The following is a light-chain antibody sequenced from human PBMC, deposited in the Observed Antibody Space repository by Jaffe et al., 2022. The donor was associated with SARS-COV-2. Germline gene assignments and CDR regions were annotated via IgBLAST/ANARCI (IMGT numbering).Light chain of an antibody. CDR2: EDN. CDR3: GTWDSSLSAGV. V-gene: IGLV1-51*02. J-gene: IGLJ2*01. Sequence: QSVLTQPPSVSAAPGQKVTISCSGSSSNIGNNYVSWYQQFPGTAPKLLIYEDNKRPPSIPDRFSGSKSGTSATLAITGLQTGDEADYYCGTWDSSLSAGVFGGGTKLTVL. CDR1: SSNIGNNY.